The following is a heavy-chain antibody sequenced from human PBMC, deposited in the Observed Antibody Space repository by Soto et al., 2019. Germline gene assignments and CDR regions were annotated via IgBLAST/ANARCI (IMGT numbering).Heavy chain of an antibody. Sequence: SVKVSCKDSGGTFSSYTISWVRQAPGQGLEWMGRIIPILGIANYAQKFQGRVTITADKSTSTAYMELSSLRSEDTAVYYCATALTGFNAFDIWGQGTMVTVSS. D-gene: IGHD3-9*01. CDR2: IIPILGIA. CDR3: ATALTGFNAFDI. CDR1: GGTFSSYT. J-gene: IGHJ3*02. V-gene: IGHV1-69*02.